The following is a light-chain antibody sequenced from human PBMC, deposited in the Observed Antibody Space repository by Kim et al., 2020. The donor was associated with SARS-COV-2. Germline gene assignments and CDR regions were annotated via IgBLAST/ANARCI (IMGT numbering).Light chain of an antibody. J-gene: IGLJ2*01. CDR1: TSNIGPNT. CDR2: INN. V-gene: IGLV1-44*01. CDR3: AVWDDSLDGWV. Sequence: QSVLTQPPSASGTPGQRVTLSCSGTTSNIGPNTVNWYQQLPGTAPKLVIYINNQRPSGIPDRFSGSKSGTSASLAISGLQSEDEGDYYCAVWDDSLDGWVFGGGTQLTVL.